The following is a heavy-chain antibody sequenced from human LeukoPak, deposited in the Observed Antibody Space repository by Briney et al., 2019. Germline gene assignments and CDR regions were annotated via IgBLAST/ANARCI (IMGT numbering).Heavy chain of an antibody. CDR2: INPSGGST. CDR1: GYTFTGYY. J-gene: IGHJ4*02. CDR3: ARDQVGDY. V-gene: IGHV1-46*01. Sequence: ASVKVSCKASGYTFTGYYMHWLRQAPGQGLEWMGIINPSGGSTNYAQKFQGRVTMTRDTSTSTLYMELSSLRSEDTAVYYCARDQVGDYWGQGTLVTVSS.